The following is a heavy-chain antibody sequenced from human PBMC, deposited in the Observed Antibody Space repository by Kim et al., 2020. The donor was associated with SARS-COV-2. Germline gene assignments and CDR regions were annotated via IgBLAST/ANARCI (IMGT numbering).Heavy chain of an antibody. CDR2: ISAYNGNT. V-gene: IGHV1-18*01. Sequence: ASVKVSCKASGYTFTSYGISWVRQAPGQGLEWMGWISAYNGNTNYAQKLQGRVTMTTDTSTSTAYMELRSLRSDDTAVYYCARICTTSCSYKEPYYYYGMDVWGQGTTVTVSS. CDR1: GYTFTSYG. D-gene: IGHD2-2*01. J-gene: IGHJ6*02. CDR3: ARICTTSCSYKEPYYYYGMDV.